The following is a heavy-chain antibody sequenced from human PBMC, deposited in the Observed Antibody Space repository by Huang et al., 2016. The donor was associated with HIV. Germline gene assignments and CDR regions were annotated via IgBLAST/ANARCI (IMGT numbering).Heavy chain of an antibody. D-gene: IGHD2-21*01. CDR3: AAGYDTYYDI. CDR2: FAPEHGET. V-gene: IGHV1-24*01. CDR1: GYTLTELS. J-gene: IGHJ3*02. Sequence: VQLVQSGAAVKKPGASVKVSCKVSGYTLTELSIHWVRQAPGKGLEWMGGFAPEHGETIYAQNFQGRFTMTEDTSTDTAYMELHSLRPEDTAVYYCAAGYDTYYDIWGQGTMVIASS.